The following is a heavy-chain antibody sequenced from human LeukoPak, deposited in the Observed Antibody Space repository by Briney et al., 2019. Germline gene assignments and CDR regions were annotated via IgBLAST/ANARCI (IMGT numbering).Heavy chain of an antibody. V-gene: IGHV3-7*01. CDR3: ARGRGNDY. CDR2: IKQDGSEK. CDR1: GFTFSDQW. Sequence: GGSLRLSCAASGFTFSDQWMSWVRQAPGKGLEWVANIKQDGSEKYYVDSVKGRFTISRDNAKNSLYLQMNSLRAEDTAVYFCARGRGNDYWGQGTLVTVSS. J-gene: IGHJ4*02.